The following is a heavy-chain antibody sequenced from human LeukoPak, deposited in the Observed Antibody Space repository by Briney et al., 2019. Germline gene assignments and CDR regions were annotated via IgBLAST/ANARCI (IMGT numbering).Heavy chain of an antibody. CDR3: ARDVGGSLDY. D-gene: IGHD1-26*01. J-gene: IGHJ4*02. Sequence: GGSLRLSCAASGFTFSTYWMAWVRQAPGKGLEWVANIKGDESAKHQADSVKGRFTILRDNAQRSVYLQMSSLRGEDTAVYYCARDVGGSLDYWGQGTLVTVSS. CDR2: IKGDESAK. V-gene: IGHV3-7*01. CDR1: GFTFSTYW.